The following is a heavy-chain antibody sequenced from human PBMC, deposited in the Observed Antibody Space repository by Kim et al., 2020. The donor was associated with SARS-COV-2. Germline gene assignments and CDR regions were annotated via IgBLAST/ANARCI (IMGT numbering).Heavy chain of an antibody. D-gene: IGHD1-7*01. J-gene: IGHJ4*02. V-gene: IGHV3-23*01. CDR3: AKDAIQSPEHELCDY. Sequence: ADSVKGRFTISRDNSKNTLYLQMNSLRAEDTAVYYCAKDAIQSPEHELCDYWGQGTLVTVSS.